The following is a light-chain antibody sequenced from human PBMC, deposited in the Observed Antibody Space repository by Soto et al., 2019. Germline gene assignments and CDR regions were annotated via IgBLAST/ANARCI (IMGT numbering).Light chain of an antibody. V-gene: IGKV1-39*01. CDR2: AIS. CDR1: QSITNY. CDR3: QQSYSTPYT. Sequence: DIQMTQSPSSLSASVGDRVTITCRASQSITNYLNWYQQKPGKAPTLLMYAISTLQSGVPSRFGGSGSGTEFTLTISSLQPDDFATYYCQQSYSTPYTFGQGTKVDIK. J-gene: IGKJ2*01.